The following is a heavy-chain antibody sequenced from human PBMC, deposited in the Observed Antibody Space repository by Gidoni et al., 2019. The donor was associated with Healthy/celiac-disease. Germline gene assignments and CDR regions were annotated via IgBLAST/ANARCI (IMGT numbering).Heavy chain of an antibody. CDR1: GGSISSYY. V-gene: IGHV4-59*01. Sequence: QVQLQESGPGLVKPSETLSLTCTVSGGSISSYYRSWIRQPPGKGLEWIGYIYYSGSTNYNPSLKSRVTISVDTSKNQFSLKLSSVTAADTAVYYCARAVIENWFDPWGQGTLVTVSS. J-gene: IGHJ5*02. CDR3: ARAVIENWFDP. CDR2: IYYSGST.